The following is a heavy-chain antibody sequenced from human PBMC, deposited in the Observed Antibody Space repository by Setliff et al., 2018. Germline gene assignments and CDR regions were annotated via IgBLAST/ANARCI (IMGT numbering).Heavy chain of an antibody. V-gene: IGHV4-39*01. D-gene: IGHD3-10*01. CDR1: GGSISSGVYY. Sequence: PSETLSLTCTVSGGSISSGVYYWGWIRQPPGKGLEWIGRIYHGGKTYYNTSLESRLTISVDTSKNQFSLKLRSVTAADTATYYCARHHGIVGYYGSRTYHYFDPWGRGTLVTVSS. CDR2: IYHGGKT. CDR3: ARHHGIVGYYGSRTYHYFDP. J-gene: IGHJ5*02.